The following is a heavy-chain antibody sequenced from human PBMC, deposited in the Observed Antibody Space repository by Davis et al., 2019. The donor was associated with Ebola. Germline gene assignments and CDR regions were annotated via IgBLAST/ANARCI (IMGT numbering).Heavy chain of an antibody. D-gene: IGHD1-26*01. CDR2: IQQDGSEK. CDR3: ARGGSFVVWY. V-gene: IGHV3-7*03. CDR1: GFPFSSYW. Sequence: GESLKISCAASGFPFSSYWMSWVRQAPGKGLGWVAKIQQDGSEKYYVDSVKGRFTISRDNAKNSLYLQMNSLRAEDTAVYYCARGGSFVVWYWGQGTLVTVSS. J-gene: IGHJ4*02.